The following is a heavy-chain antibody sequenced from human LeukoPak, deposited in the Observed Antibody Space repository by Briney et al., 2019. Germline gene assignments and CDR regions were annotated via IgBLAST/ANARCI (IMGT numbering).Heavy chain of an antibody. Sequence: ASVKVSCKASGYTFTGYDINWVLQATGQGLEWMGWISAYNGNTNYAQKLQGRVNMTTDTSTSTAYMELRSLRSDDTAVYYCASLDSSGPFDYWGQGTLVTVSS. CDR1: GYTFTGYD. D-gene: IGHD3-22*01. J-gene: IGHJ4*02. V-gene: IGHV1-18*01. CDR2: ISAYNGNT. CDR3: ASLDSSGPFDY.